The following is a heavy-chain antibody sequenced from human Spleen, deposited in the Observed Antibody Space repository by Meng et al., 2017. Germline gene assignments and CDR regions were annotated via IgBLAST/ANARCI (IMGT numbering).Heavy chain of an antibody. J-gene: IGHJ3*02. Sequence: GESLKISCAASGFTFSSYAMHWVRQAPGKGLEWVSYISSSGSTIYYADSVKGRFTISRDNAKNSLYLQMNSLRAEDTAVYHCAREFVGYSYGYWPTYDAFDIWGQGTMVTVSS. D-gene: IGHD5-18*01. V-gene: IGHV3-48*03. CDR3: AREFVGYSYGYWPTYDAFDI. CDR2: ISSSGSTI. CDR1: GFTFSSYA.